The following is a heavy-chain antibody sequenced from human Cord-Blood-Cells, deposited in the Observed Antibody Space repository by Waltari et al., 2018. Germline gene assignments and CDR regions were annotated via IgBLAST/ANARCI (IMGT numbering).Heavy chain of an antibody. CDR1: GYSIRSGYY. V-gene: IGHV4-38-2*01. D-gene: IGHD6-13*01. CDR3: ARLKYSSRSFDY. J-gene: IGHJ4*02. CDR2: IYHSGST. Sequence: QVQLQESGPGLVKPSETLSLTRAVSGYSIRSGYYWGWTRQPPGKGLEGIGSIYHSGSTYYNPSLKSRVTISVDTSKNQFSLKLSSVTAADTAVYYCARLKYSSRSFDYWGQGTLVTVSS.